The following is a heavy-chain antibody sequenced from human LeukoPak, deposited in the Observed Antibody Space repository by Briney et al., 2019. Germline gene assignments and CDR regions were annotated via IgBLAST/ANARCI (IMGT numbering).Heavy chain of an antibody. Sequence: PGGSLRLSCAASGFTFSTYWMHWVRQAPGKGLVWVSRTHRDGCSTNYADSVKGRFTISRDNAKNTLYLQMNSLRAEDTAVYYCARDRETYYDILTGYYTLGDAFDIWGQGTMVTVSS. V-gene: IGHV3-74*01. CDR3: ARDRETYYDILTGYYTLGDAFDI. D-gene: IGHD3-9*01. J-gene: IGHJ3*02. CDR2: THRDGCST. CDR1: GFTFSTYW.